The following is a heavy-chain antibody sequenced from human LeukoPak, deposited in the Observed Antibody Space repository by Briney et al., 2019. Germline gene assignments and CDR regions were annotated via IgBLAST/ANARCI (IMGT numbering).Heavy chain of an antibody. CDR2: IYYSGST. D-gene: IGHD1-26*01. V-gene: IGHV4-59*01. J-gene: IGHJ5*01. CDR3: ARVRAVGATYWFDS. Sequence: KPSETLSLTCTVSGGSISSYYWSWIRQPPGKGLEWIGYIYYSGSTNYNPSLKSRVTISVDTSKNQFSLKLSSVTAADTAVYYCARVRAVGATYWFDSWGQGTLVTVPS. CDR1: GGSISSYY.